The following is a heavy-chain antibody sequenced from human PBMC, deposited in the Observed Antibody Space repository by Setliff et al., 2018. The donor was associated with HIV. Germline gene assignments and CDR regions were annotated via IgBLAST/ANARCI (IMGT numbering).Heavy chain of an antibody. CDR1: GVSVSSGGYY. CDR3: ASGESSTWDLAEHFQH. V-gene: IGHV4-31*03. D-gene: IGHD2-2*01. J-gene: IGHJ1*01. CDR2: VHHTGTT. Sequence: PSETLSLTCTVSGVSVSSGGYYWSWIRQHPGKGLEWIGDVHHTGTTYLNPSLKSRITISVDTSKNQFSLKLGFVTAADTAVYHCASGESSTWDLAEHFQHWGHGTLVTVS.